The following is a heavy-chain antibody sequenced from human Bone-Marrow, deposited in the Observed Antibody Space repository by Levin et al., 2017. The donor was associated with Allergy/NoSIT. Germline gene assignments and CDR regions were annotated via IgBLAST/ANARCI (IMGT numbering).Heavy chain of an antibody. CDR3: ARTRSSHYYRPFEY. J-gene: IGHJ4*02. D-gene: IGHD3-22*01. CDR1: GFSVSTSGVG. CDR2: IYWDDDK. V-gene: IGHV2-5*02. Sequence: SGPTLVKPPQTLTLTCTSSGFSVSTSGVGVGWIRQAPGKALECLALIYWDDDKRYSPSLKNRLTIAKDSSKNQVILTMTNMDPADTATYYCARTRSSHYYRPFEYWGQGTPVTVSS.